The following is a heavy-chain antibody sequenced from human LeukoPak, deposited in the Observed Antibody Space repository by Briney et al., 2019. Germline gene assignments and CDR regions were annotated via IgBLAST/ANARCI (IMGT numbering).Heavy chain of an antibody. CDR3: ARYWSNWSADY. V-gene: IGHV3-48*01. Sequence: QPGGSLRLSCAASGFTFSSYSMNWVRQAPGKGLEWVSSINSRSSTIYYADSVKGRFTISRDNAKNSLYLQLNSLRAEDTAVYYCARYWSNWSADYWGQGTLVTVSS. D-gene: IGHD1-20*01. J-gene: IGHJ4*02. CDR2: INSRSSTI. CDR1: GFTFSSYS.